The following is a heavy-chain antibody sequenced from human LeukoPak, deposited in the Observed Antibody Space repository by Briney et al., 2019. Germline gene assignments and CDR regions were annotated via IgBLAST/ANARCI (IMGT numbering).Heavy chain of an antibody. CDR3: ARDPDYDSTIAAFVI. CDR1: GASLNGHY. J-gene: IGHJ3*02. D-gene: IGHD3-22*01. CDR2: GSDIGGT. Sequence: SETLSLTCAVYGASLNGHYWSWIRQPPGKGLEWIGEGSDIGGTKYNPSLKSRVTISADTSKNQFSLKLSSVTAADTAVYYCARDPDYDSTIAAFVIWGQGTMVTVSS. V-gene: IGHV4-34*01.